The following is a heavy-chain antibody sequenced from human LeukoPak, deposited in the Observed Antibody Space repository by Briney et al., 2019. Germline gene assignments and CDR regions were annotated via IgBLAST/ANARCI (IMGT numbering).Heavy chain of an antibody. V-gene: IGHV3-23*01. Sequence: GGSLRLSCVVSEFTFSSYAMSWVRQAPGKGLEWVSAISGSGGNTYYADSVKGRFTISRDNSKNTLYLQVNSLGTEDTAAYYCAKGSYYDSSGSFYFDYWGQGTLVTVSS. D-gene: IGHD3-22*01. CDR2: ISGSGGNT. CDR1: EFTFSSYA. J-gene: IGHJ4*02. CDR3: AKGSYYDSSGSFYFDY.